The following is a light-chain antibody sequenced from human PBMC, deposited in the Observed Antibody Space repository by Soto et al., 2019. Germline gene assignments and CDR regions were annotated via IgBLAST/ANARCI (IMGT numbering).Light chain of an antibody. CDR2: GNS. Sequence: QSVLTQPPSVSGAPGQRVTISCTGSSSNIGAGYDVHWYQQLPGTAPKLLIYGNSNRPSGVPDRFPGSESGTSASLAITGLQAEDEADYYCQSYDSSLSLVVFGGGTKLTVL. CDR3: QSYDSSLSLVV. CDR1: SSNIGAGYD. J-gene: IGLJ2*01. V-gene: IGLV1-40*01.